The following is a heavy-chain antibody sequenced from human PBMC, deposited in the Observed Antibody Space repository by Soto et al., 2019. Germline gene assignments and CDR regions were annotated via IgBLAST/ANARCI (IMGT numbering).Heavy chain of an antibody. Sequence: SVKVSCKASGGTFSSYAISWVRQAPGQGLEWMGGIIPIFGTANYAQKFQGRVTITADESTSTAYMELSSLRSEDTAVYYCARAPQGGIFTGRGPYFDYWGQGTLVTVSS. CDR2: IIPIFGTA. CDR1: GGTFSSYA. D-gene: IGHD3-9*01. CDR3: ARAPQGGIFTGRGPYFDY. V-gene: IGHV1-69*13. J-gene: IGHJ4*02.